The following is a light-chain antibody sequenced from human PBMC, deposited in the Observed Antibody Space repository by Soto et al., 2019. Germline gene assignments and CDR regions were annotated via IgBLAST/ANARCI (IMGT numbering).Light chain of an antibody. CDR3: GTWDTDLLSVT. CDR1: SSDVGAYNF. CDR2: DNN. Sequence: QSALTQPRSVSGSPGQSVTISCTGTSSDVGAYNFVSWYQQHPGKAPKLIIYDNNLRPSEIPDRFSGSKSGTSATLDITGLQTGDEADYFCGTWDTDLLSVTFGGGTKLTVL. J-gene: IGLJ2*01. V-gene: IGLV2-11*01.